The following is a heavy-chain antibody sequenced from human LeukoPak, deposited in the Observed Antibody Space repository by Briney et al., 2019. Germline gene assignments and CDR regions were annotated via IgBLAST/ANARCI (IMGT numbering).Heavy chain of an antibody. D-gene: IGHD2-2*02. Sequence: GASVKASCKASGYTFTSYGISWGRQAPGQGLEWRGWISAYNGNTNYAQKLQGRVTMTTDTSTSTAYMELRSLRSDDTAVYCCARLGYCSSTSCYIGSENWGQGTLVTVSS. CDR1: GYTFTSYG. J-gene: IGHJ4*02. V-gene: IGHV1-18*01. CDR3: ARLGYCSSTSCYIGSEN. CDR2: ISAYNGNT.